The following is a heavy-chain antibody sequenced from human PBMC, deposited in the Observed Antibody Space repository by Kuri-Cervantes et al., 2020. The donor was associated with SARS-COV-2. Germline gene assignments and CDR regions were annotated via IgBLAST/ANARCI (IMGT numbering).Heavy chain of an antibody. CDR2: IYYSGST. Sequence: ESLKISCTVSGGSISSSRYYWGWIRQPPGKGLEWIGSIYYSGSTYYNPSLKSRVTISVDTSKNQFSLKLSSVTAADTAVYYCARGGACSSTSCYYWFDPWGQGTLVTVSS. D-gene: IGHD2-2*01. J-gene: IGHJ5*02. CDR3: ARGGACSSTSCYYWFDP. V-gene: IGHV4-39*01. CDR1: GGSISSSRYY.